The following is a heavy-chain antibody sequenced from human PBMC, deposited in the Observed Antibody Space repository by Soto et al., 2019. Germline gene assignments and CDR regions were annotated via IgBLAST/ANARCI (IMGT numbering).Heavy chain of an antibody. CDR3: AREYNNSSPSFDY. V-gene: IGHV3-33*01. Sequence: QVQLVESGGGVVQPGRSLRLSCAASGFTFSTYDMHWVRQAPGKGLEWVAIIWYDGSNKYYTDSVKGRFTISRDNSKNTLDLQMNSLRAEDTAVYYWAREYNNSSPSFDYWGQGTLVTVSS. D-gene: IGHD6-6*01. J-gene: IGHJ4*02. CDR2: IWYDGSNK. CDR1: GFTFSTYD.